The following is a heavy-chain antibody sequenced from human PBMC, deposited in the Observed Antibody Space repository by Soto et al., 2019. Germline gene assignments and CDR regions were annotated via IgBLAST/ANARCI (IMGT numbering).Heavy chain of an antibody. CDR1: GGTFSSYS. CDR2: ITPILGTT. CDR3: ARVHIAVRGVIAGPQTNWFDP. V-gene: IGHV1-69*08. Sequence: QVQLVQSGAEVKKPGSSVKVSCEVSGGTFSSYSITWLRQAPGQGLEWMGRITPILGTTDYAPKFQGRLTLTAGTPXRAAYLELRSLTPPDTAVYYCARVHIAVRGVIAGPQTNWFDPWGQGTLVTVSS. J-gene: IGHJ5*02. D-gene: IGHD3-10*01.